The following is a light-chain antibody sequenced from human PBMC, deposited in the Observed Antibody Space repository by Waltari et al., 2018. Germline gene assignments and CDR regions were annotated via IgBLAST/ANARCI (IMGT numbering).Light chain of an antibody. J-gene: IGLJ2*01. V-gene: IGLV3-1*01. Sequence: SYDLTQPPSVSVSPGQTVTISWSGPNLGNKYVSWYQQKPGQAPLLVVYARDRRPSGIPERFSGSNSDTTATLTISGTQAIDEADYYCQTWYSSLVVFGGGTKLTVL. CDR3: QTWYSSLVV. CDR2: ARD. CDR1: NLGNKY.